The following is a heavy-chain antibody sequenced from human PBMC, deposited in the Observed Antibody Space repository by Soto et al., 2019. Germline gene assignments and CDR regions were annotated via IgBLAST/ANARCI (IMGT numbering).Heavy chain of an antibody. Sequence: SVKVSCKASGGTFSSYAISWVRRAPGQGLEWMGGIIPIFGTANYAQKFQGRVTITADKSTSTAYMELSSLRSEDTAVYYCARESGYSYGWGYYYYGMDVWGQGTTVTVSS. V-gene: IGHV1-69*06. CDR3: ARESGYSYGWGYYYYGMDV. D-gene: IGHD5-18*01. J-gene: IGHJ6*02. CDR1: GGTFSSYA. CDR2: IIPIFGTA.